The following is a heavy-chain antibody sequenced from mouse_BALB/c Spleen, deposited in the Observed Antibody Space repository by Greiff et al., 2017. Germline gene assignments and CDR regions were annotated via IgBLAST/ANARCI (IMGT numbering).Heavy chain of an antibody. CDR2: ISNGGGST. CDR3: ARQGRYDYFDY. Sequence: EVKLVESGGGLVQPGGSLKLSCAASGFTFSSYTMSWVRQTPEKRLEWVAYISNGGGSTYYPDTVKGGFTISRDNAKNTLYLQMSSLKSEDTAMYYCARQGRYDYFDYWGQGTTLTVSS. CDR1: GFTFSSYT. J-gene: IGHJ2*01. V-gene: IGHV5-12-2*01. D-gene: IGHD2-14*01.